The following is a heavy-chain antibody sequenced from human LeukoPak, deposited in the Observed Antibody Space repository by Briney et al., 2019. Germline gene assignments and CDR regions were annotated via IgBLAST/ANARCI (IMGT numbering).Heavy chain of an antibody. D-gene: IGHD6-13*01. CDR3: ARERGIAAADHYFDY. CDR1: GGSISSGSYY. CDR2: IYTSGST. J-gene: IGHJ4*02. Sequence: PLETLSLTCTVSGGSISSGSYYWSWVRQPAGKGLEWIGRIYTSGSTNYNPSLKSRVTISVDTSKNQFSLKLSSVTAADTAVYYCARERGIAAADHYFDYWGQGTLVTVSS. V-gene: IGHV4-61*02.